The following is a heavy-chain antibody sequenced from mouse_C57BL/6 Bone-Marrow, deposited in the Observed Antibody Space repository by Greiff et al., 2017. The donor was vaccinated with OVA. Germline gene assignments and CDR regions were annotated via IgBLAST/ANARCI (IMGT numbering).Heavy chain of an antibody. CDR3: ATGFDY. CDR1: GYSITSGYY. V-gene: IGHV3-6*01. Sequence: EVQLVESGPGLVKPSQSLSLTCSVTGYSITSGYYWNWIRQFPGNNLEWMGYISYDGSNNYNPSLKNRISITRDTSKNQFFLRLNSVTTEDTATYYCATGFDYWGQGTTLTVSS. CDR2: ISYDGSN. J-gene: IGHJ2*01. D-gene: IGHD4-1*01.